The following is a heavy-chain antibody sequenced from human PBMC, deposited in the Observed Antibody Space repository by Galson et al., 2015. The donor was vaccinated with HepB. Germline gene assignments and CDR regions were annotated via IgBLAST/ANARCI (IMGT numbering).Heavy chain of an antibody. Sequence: SVKVSCKASGGTFSSYTISWVRQAPGQGLEWMGRIIPILGIANYAQKFQGRVTITADKSTSTAYMELSSLRSEDTAVYYCALYSSSWYDGYYYGMDVWGQGTTDTVSS. D-gene: IGHD6-13*01. J-gene: IGHJ6*02. CDR3: ALYSSSWYDGYYYGMDV. CDR2: IIPILGIA. CDR1: GGTFSSYT. V-gene: IGHV1-69*02.